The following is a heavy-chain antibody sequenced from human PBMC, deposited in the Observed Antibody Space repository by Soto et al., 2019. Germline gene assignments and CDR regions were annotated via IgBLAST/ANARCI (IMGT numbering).Heavy chain of an antibody. Sequence: SETLSLTCTVSGGSISSGGYYWSWIRQHPGKGLEWIGYIYYSGSTYYNPSLKSRVTISVDTSKNQFSLKLSSVTAADTAVYYCARGSKQQLELGWFDPWGQGTLVTVSS. CDR1: GGSISSGGYY. V-gene: IGHV4-31*03. CDR2: IYYSGST. J-gene: IGHJ5*02. D-gene: IGHD6-13*01. CDR3: ARGSKQQLELGWFDP.